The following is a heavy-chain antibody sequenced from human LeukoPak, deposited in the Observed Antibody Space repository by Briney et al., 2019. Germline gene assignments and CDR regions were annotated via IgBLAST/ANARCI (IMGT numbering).Heavy chain of an antibody. V-gene: IGHV1-2*02. CDR2: INPNSGGT. CDR1: GYTFTGYY. D-gene: IGHD6-6*01. Sequence: ASVKVSCKASGYTFTGYYMHWVRQAPGQGLEWMGWINPNSGGTNYAQKFQGRVTMTRDTSISTAYMELSRLRSDDTAVYYCARERLPRARRWFDPWGQGTLVTVSS. CDR3: ARERLPRARRWFDP. J-gene: IGHJ5*02.